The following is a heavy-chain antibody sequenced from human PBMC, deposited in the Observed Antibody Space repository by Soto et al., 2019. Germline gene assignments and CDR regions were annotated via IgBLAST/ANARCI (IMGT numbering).Heavy chain of an antibody. CDR1: GFTFGIYA. D-gene: IGHD2-15*01. J-gene: IGHJ4*02. CDR2: VWYDGSNQ. Sequence: GGSLRLSCAASGFTFGIYAMHWVRQAPGKGLEWVAAVWYDGSNQYYGDSVKGRFTISRDNSKNTLSLQVNSLRAEDTAVYFCAREVSCSGGSCYRGNFDYWGPGTLVTVS. V-gene: IGHV3-33*01. CDR3: AREVSCSGGSCYRGNFDY.